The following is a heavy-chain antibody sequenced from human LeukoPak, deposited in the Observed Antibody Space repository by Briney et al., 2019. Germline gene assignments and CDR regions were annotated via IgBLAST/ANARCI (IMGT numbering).Heavy chain of an antibody. V-gene: IGHV3-30-3*01. CDR1: GFTFSSFA. D-gene: IGHD6-19*01. CDR3: ARDGNSGWYTGENYYYYGMDV. Sequence: GRSLRLSCAASGFTFSSFAMHWVRQAPDKGLEWVAVISYDGTNKDYADSVKGRFTMSRDNSKNTLYLQMNSLRPEDTALYYCARDGNSGWYTGENYYYYGMDVWGRGTTVTVSS. CDR2: ISYDGTNK. J-gene: IGHJ6*02.